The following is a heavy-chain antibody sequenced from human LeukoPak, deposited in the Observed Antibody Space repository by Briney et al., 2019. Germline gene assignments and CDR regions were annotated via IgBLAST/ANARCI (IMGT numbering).Heavy chain of an antibody. D-gene: IGHD3-10*01. CDR2: IYYSGST. J-gene: IGHJ4*02. CDR3: ARGGHYYGSGSYYNLLGY. CDR1: GGSISTYY. Sequence: SETLSLTCTVSGGSISTYYWSWIRQPLGKGLEWIGYIYYSGSTYYNPSLKSRVTISVDTSKNQFSLKLSSVTAADTAVYYCARGGHYYGSGSYYNLLGYWGQGTLVTVSS. V-gene: IGHV4-59*12.